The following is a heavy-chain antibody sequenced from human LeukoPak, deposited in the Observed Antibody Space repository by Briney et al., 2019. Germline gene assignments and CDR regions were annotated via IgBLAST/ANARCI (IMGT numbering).Heavy chain of an antibody. J-gene: IGHJ4*01. Sequence: GGSLRLSCASSGFAFSDFEMNWVRQAPGKGLEWVSYISSSGSIIYYADSVKGRFTISRDNAKRSLFLQMNSLRVEDTAVYYCARTMKGFDYWGHATL. D-gene: IGHD3-3*01. V-gene: IGHV3-48*03. CDR2: ISSSGSII. CDR1: GFAFSDFE. CDR3: ARTMKGFDY.